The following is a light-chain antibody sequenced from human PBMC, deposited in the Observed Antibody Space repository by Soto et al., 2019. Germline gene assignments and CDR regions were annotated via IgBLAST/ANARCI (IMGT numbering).Light chain of an antibody. CDR3: SSYTSSSTLV. V-gene: IGLV2-14*01. CDR2: EVN. Sequence: QSVLTQPAPVSGSPGQSITISCTGTSSDVGSYYYVSWYQQHPGTAPKLVISEVNKRPSGVSDRFSGSKSGNTASLTISGLQDEDEADYYCSSYTSSSTLVFGTGTKVTVL. CDR1: SSDVGSYYY. J-gene: IGLJ1*01.